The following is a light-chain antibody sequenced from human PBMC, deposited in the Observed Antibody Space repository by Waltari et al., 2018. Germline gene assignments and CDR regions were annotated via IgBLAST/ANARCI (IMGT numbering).Light chain of an antibody. CDR2: AAS. CDR1: QSISSY. CDR3: QQSYSTLPLT. Sequence: DIQMTQSPSSLSASVGDRVTITCRASQSISSYLNWYQQKPGKAPKLLIYAASSLQSGVPSRFSGSGSWTDFILTISSLQPEDFATYYCQQSYSTLPLTFGGGTKVEIK. J-gene: IGKJ4*01. V-gene: IGKV1-39*01.